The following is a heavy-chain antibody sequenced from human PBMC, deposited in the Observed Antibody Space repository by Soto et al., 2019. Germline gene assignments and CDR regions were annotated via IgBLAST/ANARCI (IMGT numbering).Heavy chain of an antibody. CDR2: IDPSDSYT. J-gene: IGHJ5*02. CDR3: AFHIFGVVSNWFDP. V-gene: IGHV5-10-1*01. Sequence: GESLQISCKGSGCSFTSYWISWVRQMPGKGLEWMGRIDPSDSYTNYSPSFQGHVTISADKSISTAYLQWSSLKASDTAMYYCAFHIFGVVSNWFDPWGQGTLVTVPS. D-gene: IGHD3-3*02. CDR1: GCSFTSYW.